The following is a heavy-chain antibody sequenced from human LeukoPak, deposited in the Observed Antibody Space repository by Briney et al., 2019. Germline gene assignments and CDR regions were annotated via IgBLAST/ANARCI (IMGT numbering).Heavy chain of an antibody. J-gene: IGHJ6*03. CDR3: AKDRCSNGVGCYYYYMDV. CDR2: IDSGRGSST. CDR1: GFTFSSYE. V-gene: IGHV3-48*03. Sequence: GGSLRLSCAASGFTFSSYEMNWVRQAPGKGLEWVSYIDSGRGSSTNYAASVKGRFTISRDSSKNILYLKMNSLRAEATAVYYCAKDRCSNGVGCYYYYMDVWGKGTTVTISS. D-gene: IGHD2-8*01.